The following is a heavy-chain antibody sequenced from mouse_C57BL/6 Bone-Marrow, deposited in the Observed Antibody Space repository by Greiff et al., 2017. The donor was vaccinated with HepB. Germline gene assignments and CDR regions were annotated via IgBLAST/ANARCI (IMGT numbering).Heavy chain of an antibody. CDR1: GFTFSSYA. CDR3: ARDRGPYYGNYGWFAY. CDR2: ISDGGSYT. V-gene: IGHV5-4*01. D-gene: IGHD2-10*01. Sequence: EVQLVESGGGLVKPGGSLKLSCAASGFTFSSYAMSWVRQTPEKRLEWVATISDGGSYTYYPDNVKGRFTISRDNAKNNLYLQMSHLKSEDTAMYYCARDRGPYYGNYGWFAYWGQGTRVTVSA. J-gene: IGHJ3*01.